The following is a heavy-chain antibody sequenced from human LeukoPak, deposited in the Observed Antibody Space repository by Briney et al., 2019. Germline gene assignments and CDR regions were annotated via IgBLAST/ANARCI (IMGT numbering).Heavy chain of an antibody. CDR2: IYHSGST. V-gene: IGHV4-39*07. CDR3: ARDPYGSGTYNWFDS. J-gene: IGHJ5*01. CDR1: GGSISSSSYY. Sequence: PSETLSLTCTVSGGSISSSSYYWGWIRQPPGKGLEWIGSIYHSGSTYYNPSLKSRVTISVDTSKSQFSLNLSSVTAADTAVYYCARDPYGSGTYNWFDSWGQGTLVTVSS. D-gene: IGHD3-10*01.